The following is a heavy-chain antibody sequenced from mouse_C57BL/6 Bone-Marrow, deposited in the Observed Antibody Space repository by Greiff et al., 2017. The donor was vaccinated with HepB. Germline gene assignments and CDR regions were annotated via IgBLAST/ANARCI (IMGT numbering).Heavy chain of an antibody. CDR2: IWTGGGT. Sequence: VQVVESGPGLVAPSQSLSITCTVSGFSLTSYAISWVRQPPGKGLEWLGVIWTGGGTNYNSALKSRLSISKDNSKSQVFLKMNSLQTDDTARYYCARNNYGSPYAMDYWGQGTSVTVSS. D-gene: IGHD1-1*01. J-gene: IGHJ4*01. CDR1: GFSLTSYA. CDR3: ARNNYGSPYAMDY. V-gene: IGHV2-9-1*01.